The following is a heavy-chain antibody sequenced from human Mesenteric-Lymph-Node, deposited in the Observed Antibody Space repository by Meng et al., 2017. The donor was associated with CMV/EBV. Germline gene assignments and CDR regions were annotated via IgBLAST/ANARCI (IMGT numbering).Heavy chain of an antibody. CDR2: IYPGDSET. CDR3: ARPPNYYDITGGFDY. CDR1: GYSFTTYW. J-gene: IGHJ4*02. D-gene: IGHD3-22*01. V-gene: IGHV5-51*01. Sequence: KVSCKASGYSFTTYWIGWVRQMPGKGLEWMGIIYPGDSETTYSPSFQGQVTISVDKSINTAYLQWSSLKASDTAMYYCARPPNYYDITGGFDYWGQGTLVTVSS.